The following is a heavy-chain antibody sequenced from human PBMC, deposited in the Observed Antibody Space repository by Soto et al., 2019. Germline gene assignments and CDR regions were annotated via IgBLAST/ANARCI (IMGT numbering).Heavy chain of an antibody. V-gene: IGHV3-21*01. CDR1: GFTFITYS. Sequence: GGSLRLSCVGSGFTFITYSINWVRQAPGKGLEWVSSISSRSDIYYADSVKGRFTISRDNAKNSASLQMNSLRAEDTAVYYCAREYTAWPLAYGLDVWGQGTTVTVSS. CDR2: ISSRSDI. D-gene: IGHD2-2*02. CDR3: AREYTAWPLAYGLDV. J-gene: IGHJ6*02.